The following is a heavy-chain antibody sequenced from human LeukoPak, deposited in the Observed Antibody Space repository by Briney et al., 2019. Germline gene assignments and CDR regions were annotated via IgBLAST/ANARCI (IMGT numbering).Heavy chain of an antibody. V-gene: IGHV3-33*01. CDR2: IWYDGSNK. J-gene: IGHJ4*02. D-gene: IGHD3-22*01. Sequence: GGSLRISCAASGFTFSSYGMHWVRQAPGKGLEWVAVIWYDGSNKYYADSVKGRFTISRDNSKNTLYLQMNSLRAEDTAVYYCARGRTRTHSSGYYTYFDYWGQGTLVTVSS. CDR3: ARGRTRTHSSGYYTYFDY. CDR1: GFTFSSYG.